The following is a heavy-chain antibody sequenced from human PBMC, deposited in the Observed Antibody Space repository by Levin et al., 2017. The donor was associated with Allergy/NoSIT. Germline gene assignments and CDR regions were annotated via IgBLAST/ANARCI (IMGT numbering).Heavy chain of an antibody. CDR2: FDPEDGET. CDR1: GYTLTELS. D-gene: IGHD6-19*01. CDR3: ATDGALYSSGWYSSAFDI. Sequence: ASVKVSCKVSGYTLTELSMHWVRQAPGKGLEWMGGFDPEDGETIYAQKFQGRVTMTEDTSTDTAYMELSSLRSEDTAVYYCATDGALYSSGWYSSAFDIWGQGTMVTVSS. V-gene: IGHV1-24*01. J-gene: IGHJ3*02.